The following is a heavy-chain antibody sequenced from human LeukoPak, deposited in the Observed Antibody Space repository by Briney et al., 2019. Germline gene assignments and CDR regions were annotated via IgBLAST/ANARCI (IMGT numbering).Heavy chain of an antibody. CDR2: ISGSGGST. V-gene: IGHV3-23*01. D-gene: IGHD6-13*01. J-gene: IGHJ4*02. CDR3: AKDTYAGSSSWSDFDY. Sequence: PGGSLRLSCAASGFTFSSYAMSWVRQAPGKGLEWVSAISGSGGSTYYADSVKGRFTISRDNAKNSLYLQMNNLRAEDTALYYCAKDTYAGSSSWSDFDYWGQGTLVTVSS. CDR1: GFTFSSYA.